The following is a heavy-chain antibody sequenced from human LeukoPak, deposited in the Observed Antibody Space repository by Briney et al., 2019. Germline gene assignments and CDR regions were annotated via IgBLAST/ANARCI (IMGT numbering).Heavy chain of an antibody. D-gene: IGHD6-6*01. CDR1: GFTFSSYS. Sequence: AGGSLRLSCAASGFTFSSYSMNWVRQAPGKGLEWVSSISSSSSYIYYADSVKGRFTISRDNAKNSLYLQMNSLRAEDTAVYYCARTYSSSVRYYYYGMDVWGQGTTVTVSS. CDR2: ISSSSSYI. CDR3: ARTYSSSVRYYYYGMDV. J-gene: IGHJ6*02. V-gene: IGHV3-21*01.